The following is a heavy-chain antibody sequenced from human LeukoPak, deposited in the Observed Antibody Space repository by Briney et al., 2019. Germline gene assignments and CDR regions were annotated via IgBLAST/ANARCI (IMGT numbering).Heavy chain of an antibody. D-gene: IGHD3-10*01. J-gene: IGHJ3*02. CDR3: AKDIRRYYYGSGSYSGAFDI. CDR2: ITGSGGST. CDR1: GFTFSSYA. Sequence: GGSLRLSCAASGFTFSSYAMSWVRQAPGKGLEWVSAITGSGGSTYYADSVKGRFTISRDNSKNTLYLQMNSLRAEDTAVYYCAKDIRRYYYGSGSYSGAFDIWGQGTMVTVSS. V-gene: IGHV3-23*01.